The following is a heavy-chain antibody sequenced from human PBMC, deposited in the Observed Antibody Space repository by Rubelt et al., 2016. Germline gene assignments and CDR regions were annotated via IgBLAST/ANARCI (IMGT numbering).Heavy chain of an antibody. J-gene: IGHJ5*02. Sequence: QLQLQESGPGLVKSSETLSLTCTVSGGSIISGYYCGWILPPPEKGLAWIGCIYYGGTTSYNQSLESRVTISVDTYKNQFSLKLSYVTAADTAVYYCARLRWNDFWFDPWGQGTLVTVSS. CDR2: IYYGGTT. D-gene: IGHD1-1*01. CDR1: GGSIISGYY. CDR3: ARLRWNDFWFDP. V-gene: IGHV4-39*01.